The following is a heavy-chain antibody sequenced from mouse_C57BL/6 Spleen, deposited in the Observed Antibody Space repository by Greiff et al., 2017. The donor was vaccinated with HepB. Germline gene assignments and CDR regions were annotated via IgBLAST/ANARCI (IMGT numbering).Heavy chain of an antibody. CDR3: ARRDYSKYGWYFDG. Sequence: EVQVVESGGGLVKPGGSLKLSCAASGFTFSDYGMHWVRQAPEQGLEWVAYISSGSSTIYYADTVKGRCTIARDNAKNTLFLQMTSLRSEDTAMYYCARRDYSKYGWYFDGGGTGTTVTVAS. V-gene: IGHV5-17*01. J-gene: IGHJ1*03. CDR1: GFTFSDYG. D-gene: IGHD2-5*01. CDR2: ISSGSSTI.